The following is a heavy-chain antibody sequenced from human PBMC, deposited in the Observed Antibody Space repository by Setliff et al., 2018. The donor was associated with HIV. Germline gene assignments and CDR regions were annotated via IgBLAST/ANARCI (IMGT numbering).Heavy chain of an antibody. CDR2: IDHSGST. V-gene: IGHV4-59*01. CDR3: ARNRVPSSL. D-gene: IGHD3-10*01. Sequence: SETLSLTCTVSGASIAGYYWSWIRQSPEKGLEWIGHIDHSGSTNYNPSLKSRVTISVDTPKNQFSLKLNSVIAADTAVYYCARNRVPSSLWGQGTLVIVSS. CDR1: GASIAGYY. J-gene: IGHJ4*02.